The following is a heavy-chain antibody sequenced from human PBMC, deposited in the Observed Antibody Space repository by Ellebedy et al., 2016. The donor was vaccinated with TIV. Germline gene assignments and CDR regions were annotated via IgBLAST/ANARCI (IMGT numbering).Heavy chain of an antibody. CDR2: IYYSGST. J-gene: IGHJ5*02. V-gene: IGHV4-59*01. Sequence: GSLRLSXTVSGGSISSYYWSWIRQPPGKGLEWIGYIYYSGSTNYNPSLKSRVTISVDTSKNQFSLKLSSVTAADTAVYYCARGYGGNSGNWFDPWGQGTLVTVSS. D-gene: IGHD4-23*01. CDR1: GGSISSYY. CDR3: ARGYGGNSGNWFDP.